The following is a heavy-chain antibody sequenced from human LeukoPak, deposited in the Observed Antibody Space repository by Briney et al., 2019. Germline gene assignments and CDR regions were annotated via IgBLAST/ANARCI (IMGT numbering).Heavy chain of an antibody. CDR1: GYTFTGYY. CDR3: AVGSGYCSSTSCGEIDY. Sequence: ASVKVSCKASGYTFTGYYMHWVRQAPGQGLEWMGWINPNSGGTNYAQKFQGRVTMTRDTSISTAYMELSRLRSDDTAVYYCAVGSGYCSSTSCGEIDYWGQGTPVTVSS. V-gene: IGHV1-2*02. CDR2: INPNSGGT. D-gene: IGHD2-2*01. J-gene: IGHJ4*02.